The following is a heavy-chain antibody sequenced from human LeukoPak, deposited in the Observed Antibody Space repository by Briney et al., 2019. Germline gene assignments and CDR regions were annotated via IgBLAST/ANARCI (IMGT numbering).Heavy chain of an antibody. Sequence: GGSLRLSCAAAGLTVSSSYMSWVRQAPGKGREWVSIIYNDGSTYYADSMKGRFTISRDNSKNTLYLQVNSLRAEDTAMYYCARNILFAFDIWGQGTMVTVSS. CDR3: ARNILFAFDI. CDR2: IYNDGST. J-gene: IGHJ3*02. CDR1: GLTVSSSY. V-gene: IGHV3-53*01.